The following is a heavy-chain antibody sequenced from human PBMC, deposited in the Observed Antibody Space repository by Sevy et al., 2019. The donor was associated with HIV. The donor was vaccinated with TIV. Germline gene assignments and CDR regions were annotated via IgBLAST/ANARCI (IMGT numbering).Heavy chain of an antibody. D-gene: IGHD3-3*01. V-gene: IGHV2-5*01. CDR2: IYWNDDK. CDR1: GFSLSTSGVG. CDR3: AHILWASYDFWSGPNYFDY. J-gene: IGHJ4*02. Sequence: SGPTLVNPTQTLTLTCTFSGFSLSTSGVGVGWIRQPPGKALEWLALIYWNDDKRYSPSLKSRLTITKDTSKNQVVLTMTNIDPVDTATYYCAHILWASYDFWSGPNYFDYWGQGTLVTVSS.